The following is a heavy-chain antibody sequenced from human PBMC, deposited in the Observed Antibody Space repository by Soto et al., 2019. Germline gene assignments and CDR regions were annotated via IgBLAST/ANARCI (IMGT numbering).Heavy chain of an antibody. D-gene: IGHD3-22*01. Sequence: QVQLQESGPGLVKPSETLSLTCAVSGDSISSYYCMWIRQPPGKGLESIGYLYYGRSANYNPSLKSRVTLSVDTSRNQCALTLSSMTAADTAVYYCALRSMAVVPEYWGQGTLVTVSS. V-gene: IGHV4-59*01. CDR1: GDSISSYY. J-gene: IGHJ4*02. CDR2: LYYGRSA. CDR3: ALRSMAVVPEY.